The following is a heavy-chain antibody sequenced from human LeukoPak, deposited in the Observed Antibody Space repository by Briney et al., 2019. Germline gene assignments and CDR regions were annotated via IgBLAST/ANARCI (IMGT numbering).Heavy chain of an antibody. Sequence: GGSLRLSCAASGFTFSSYSMNWVRQAPGKGLEWVSYISSSSSTIYYADSVKGRFTISRDNAKNSLYLQMNSLRAEDTAVYYCAKDKYGAVAGNDAFDIWGQGTMVTVSS. CDR2: ISSSSSTI. CDR1: GFTFSSYS. CDR3: AKDKYGAVAGNDAFDI. V-gene: IGHV3-48*01. J-gene: IGHJ3*02. D-gene: IGHD6-19*01.